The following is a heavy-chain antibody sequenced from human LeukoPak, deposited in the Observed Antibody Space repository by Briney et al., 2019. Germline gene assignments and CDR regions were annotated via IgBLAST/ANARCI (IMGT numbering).Heavy chain of an antibody. J-gene: IGHJ5*02. CDR2: ISAYNGNT. D-gene: IGHD4-17*01. CDR3: ARDGMGMTTVTTLNWFDP. Sequence: ASVKVSCKASGYTFTSYGISWVRQARGQGLEWMGWISAYNGNTNYAQKLQGGVTMTTDTSTSTAYMELRSLRSDDTAVYYCARDGMGMTTVTTLNWFDPWGQGTLVNVSS. V-gene: IGHV1-18*01. CDR1: GYTFTSYG.